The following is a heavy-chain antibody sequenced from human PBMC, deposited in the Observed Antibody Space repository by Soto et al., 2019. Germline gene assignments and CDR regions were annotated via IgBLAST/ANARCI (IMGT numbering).Heavy chain of an antibody. CDR1: GFTFSSYA. Sequence: GGSLRLSCAASGFTFSSYAMSWVRQAPGKGLDWVSAISGSGGSTYYADSVKGRFTISRDNSKNTLYLQMNSLRAEDTAVYYCARDSCLADRSHYYYYLQDVWGQGSSDIGSS. CDR2: ISGSGGST. V-gene: IGHV3-23*01. J-gene: IGHJ6*02. CDR3: ARDSCLADRSHYYYYLQDV. D-gene: IGHD6-6*01.